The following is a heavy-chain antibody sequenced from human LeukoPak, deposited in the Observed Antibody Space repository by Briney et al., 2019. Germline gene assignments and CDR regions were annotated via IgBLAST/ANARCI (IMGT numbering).Heavy chain of an antibody. D-gene: IGHD2-21*01. Sequence: GSLRLSCAASGFTFSSYAMSWVRQAPGKGLEWIGSIYYSGSTYYNPSLKSRVTISVDTSKNQFSLKLSSVTAADTAVYYCARLKIDSYYMDVWGKGTTVTVSS. CDR3: ARLKIDSYYMDV. V-gene: IGHV4-39*01. CDR2: IYYSGST. J-gene: IGHJ6*03. CDR1: GFTFSSYA.